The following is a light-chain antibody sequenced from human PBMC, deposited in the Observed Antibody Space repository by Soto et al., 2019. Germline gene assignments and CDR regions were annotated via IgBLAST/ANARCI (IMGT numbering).Light chain of an antibody. CDR3: QHYNSYSEA. Sequence: DIQMTQSPSSLSASVGDRVTITCRASQSISSYLNWYQQKPGKAPKALIYKASTLKSGVPSRFSGSGSGTEFTLTISSLQPDDFATYYCQHYNSYSEAFGQGTKVDI. CDR1: QSISSY. CDR2: KAS. J-gene: IGKJ1*01. V-gene: IGKV1-5*03.